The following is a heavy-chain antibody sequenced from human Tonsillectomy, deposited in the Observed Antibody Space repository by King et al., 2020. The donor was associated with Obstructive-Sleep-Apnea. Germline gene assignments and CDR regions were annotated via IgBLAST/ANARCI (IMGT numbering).Heavy chain of an antibody. D-gene: IGHD6-19*01. CDR1: GFTFDDYA. J-gene: IGHJ3*01. CDR2: INWNSGRI. V-gene: IGHV3-9*01. Sequence: VQLVESGGGLVQPARSLRLSCAASGFTFDDYAMHWVRQAPGKGLEWVSGINWNSGRIVYADSVKGRFTISRDNAKNSLYLQMNSLRAEDTAFYYCAKDIAVAGMVAFDFWGQGTMVTVSS. CDR3: AKDIAVAGMVAFDF.